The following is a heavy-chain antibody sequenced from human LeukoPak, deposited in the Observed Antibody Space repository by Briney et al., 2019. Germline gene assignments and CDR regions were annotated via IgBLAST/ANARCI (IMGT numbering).Heavy chain of an antibody. D-gene: IGHD3-10*01. CDR2: INAGNGNT. CDR3: ARVSAGVYYFDY. Sequence: ASVKVSCKASGYTFTSYAMHWVRQAPGRRLEWMGWINAGNGNTKYSQKFQGRVTITRDTSASTAYMELSSLRSEDTAVYYCARVSAGVYYFDYWGQGTLVTVSS. V-gene: IGHV1-3*01. J-gene: IGHJ4*02. CDR1: GYTFTSYA.